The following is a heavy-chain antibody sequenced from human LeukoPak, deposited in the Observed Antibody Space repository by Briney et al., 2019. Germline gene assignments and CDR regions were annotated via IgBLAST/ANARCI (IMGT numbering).Heavy chain of an antibody. V-gene: IGHV3-48*03. CDR1: GFTFSSYD. D-gene: IGHD2-2*01. Sequence: GGSLRLSCAASGFTFSSYDMNWLRQAPGKGLEWVSYISTSGNTIYYADSVKGRFTISRDNAKNSLYLQMNSLRAEDTAVYYCARDRRGADCSSTSCAYYYYMDVWGKGTTVTVSS. J-gene: IGHJ6*03. CDR2: ISTSGNTI. CDR3: ARDRRGADCSSTSCAYYYYMDV.